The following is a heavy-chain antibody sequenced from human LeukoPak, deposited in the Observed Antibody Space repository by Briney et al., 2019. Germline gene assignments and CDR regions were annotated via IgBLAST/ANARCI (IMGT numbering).Heavy chain of an antibody. V-gene: IGHV3-21*01. CDR1: GFTFSSYS. D-gene: IGHD1-26*01. J-gene: IGHJ4*02. Sequence: GGSLRLSCAASGFTFSSYSMNWVRQAPGKGLEWVSSISSSSGYIYYADSVKGRFTISRDNAKNSLYLQMNSLRAEDTAVYYCARDQEWELDYWGQGTLVTVSS. CDR2: ISSSSGYI. CDR3: ARDQEWELDY.